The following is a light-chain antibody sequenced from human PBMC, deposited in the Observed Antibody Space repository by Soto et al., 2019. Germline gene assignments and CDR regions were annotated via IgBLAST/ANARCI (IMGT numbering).Light chain of an antibody. Sequence: QSALTQPASVSGSPGQSITISCTGTSSDVGSYNLVSWYQQHPGKAPKLMIYEVSKRPSGVPDRFSASKFANTASLTVAGLQAEDEADYHCSSYAGDNTYVFGSGTKVTVL. CDR2: EVS. CDR1: SSDVGSYNL. V-gene: IGLV2-14*02. J-gene: IGLJ1*01. CDR3: SSYAGDNTYV.